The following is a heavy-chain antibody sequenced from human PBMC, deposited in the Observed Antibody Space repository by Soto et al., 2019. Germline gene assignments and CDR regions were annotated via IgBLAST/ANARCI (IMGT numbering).Heavy chain of an antibody. CDR3: ARGRSRDYADSSGYWFDP. J-gene: IGHJ5*02. CDR2: IIPIFGTA. V-gene: IGHV1-69*12. CDR1: GGTFSSYA. Sequence: QVQLVQSGAEVKKPGSSVKVSCKASGGTFSSYAISWVRQAPGQGLEWMGGIIPIFGTANYAQKFQGRVTSTADESTSTAYSELRSRRSEDTAVYYCARGRSRDYADSSGYWFDPWGQGTLVTVSS. D-gene: IGHD3-22*01.